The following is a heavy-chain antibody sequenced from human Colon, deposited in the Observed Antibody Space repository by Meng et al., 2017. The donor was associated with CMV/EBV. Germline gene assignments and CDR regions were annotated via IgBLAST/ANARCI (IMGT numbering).Heavy chain of an antibody. CDR3: VRHLEAGRNGYSEPF. D-gene: IGHD5-18*01. Sequence: GGSLRLSCAGSGSTFSSYSLNWVRQAPGRGLEWVASISTTGSNIYYADSVKGRFTLSRDNAKNSMFLQKNNLRVEDAAVYYCVRHLEAGRNGYSEPFWGQGTLVTVSS. CDR1: GSTFSSYS. V-gene: IGHV3-21*01. CDR2: ISTTGSNI. J-gene: IGHJ1*01.